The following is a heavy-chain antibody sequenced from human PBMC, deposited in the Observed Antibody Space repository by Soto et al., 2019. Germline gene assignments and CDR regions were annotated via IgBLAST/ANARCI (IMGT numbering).Heavy chain of an antibody. D-gene: IGHD3-10*01. V-gene: IGHV1-18*01. J-gene: IGHJ6*02. CDR2: ISAYNGNT. Sequence: ASVKVSCKASGYTFTSYGISWVRQAPGQGLEWMGWISAYNGNTNYAQKLQGRVTMTTDTSTSTAYMELRSLRSDDTAVYYCARDRGLWLGEFSYGMDVWGQGTKVTVSS. CDR1: GYTFTSYG. CDR3: ARDRGLWLGEFSYGMDV.